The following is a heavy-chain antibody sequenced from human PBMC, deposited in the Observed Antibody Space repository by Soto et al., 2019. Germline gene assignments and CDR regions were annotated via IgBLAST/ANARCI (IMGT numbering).Heavy chain of an antibody. CDR2: LKHSGST. V-gene: IGHV4-34*01. CDR1: GGSFSGYY. Sequence: QVQLQQWGAGLLKPSEPLFLTCAVYGGSFSGYYWSWIRQPPGKGLEWIGELKHSGSTNYNPSLKVRLTIAVDTSTNQYSLTLSYVNAADTAVYHCAISGFMLERRFDYWVQGTLVTLSS. CDR3: AISGFMLERRFDY. D-gene: IGHD1-1*01. J-gene: IGHJ4*02.